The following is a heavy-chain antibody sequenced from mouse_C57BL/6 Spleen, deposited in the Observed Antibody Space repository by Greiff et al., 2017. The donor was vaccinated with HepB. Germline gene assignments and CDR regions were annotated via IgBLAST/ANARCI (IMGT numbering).Heavy chain of an antibody. CDR2: IYPGDGDT. CDR3: ARREGDY. D-gene: IGHD3-3*01. J-gene: IGHJ2*01. CDR1: GYAFSSSW. Sequence: VQLQQSGPELVKPGASVKISCKASGYAFSSSWMNWVKQRPGKGLEWIGRIYPGDGDTNYNGKFKGKATLTADKSSSTAYMQLSSLTSEDSAVYFCARREGDYWGQGTTLTVSS. V-gene: IGHV1-82*01.